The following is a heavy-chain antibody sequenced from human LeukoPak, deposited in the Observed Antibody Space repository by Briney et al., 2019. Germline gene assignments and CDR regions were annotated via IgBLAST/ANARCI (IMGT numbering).Heavy chain of an antibody. V-gene: IGHV3-23*01. Sequence: PGGSLRLSCAASGFTFSSYSMNWVRQAPGKGLEWVSGTSDRGDYTYYADSVKGRFTISRGSSKNTLFLQMNSLRAEDTALYFCARKAQYNGHYPLDYWGQGTLVTVSS. CDR3: ARKAQYNGHYPLDY. CDR2: TSDRGDYT. CDR1: GFTFSSYS. D-gene: IGHD1-7*01. J-gene: IGHJ4*02.